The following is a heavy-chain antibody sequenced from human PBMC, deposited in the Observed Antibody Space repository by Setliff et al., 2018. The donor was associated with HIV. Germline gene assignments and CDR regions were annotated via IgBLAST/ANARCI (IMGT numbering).Heavy chain of an antibody. CDR3: ARGFAFGGVTVIPYYFDY. CDR2: INSSGSI. J-gene: IGHJ4*02. V-gene: IGHV4-34*01. CDR1: NGSFSGYY. D-gene: IGHD3-16*02. Sequence: PSETLSLTCAVYNGSFSGYYWSWLRQPPGKGLEWIGEINSSGSINDNPSLKSRVTISVDTSKNQFSLKLNSVTAADTAVYYCARGFAFGGVTVIPYYFDYWGQGTLVTVSS.